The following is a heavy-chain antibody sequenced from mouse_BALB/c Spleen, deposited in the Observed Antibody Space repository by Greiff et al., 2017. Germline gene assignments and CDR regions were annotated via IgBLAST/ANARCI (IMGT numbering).Heavy chain of an antibody. CDR3: ARDRDYAYYAMDY. V-gene: IGHV5-4*02. CDR1: GFTFSDYY. Sequence: DVKLVESGGGLVKPGGSLKLSCAASGFTFSDYYMYWVRQTPEKRLEWVATISDGGSYTYYPDSVKGRFTISRDNAKNNLYLQMSSLKSEDTAMYYCARDRDYAYYAMDYWGQGTSVTVSS. J-gene: IGHJ4*01. CDR2: ISDGGSYT. D-gene: IGHD1-1*02.